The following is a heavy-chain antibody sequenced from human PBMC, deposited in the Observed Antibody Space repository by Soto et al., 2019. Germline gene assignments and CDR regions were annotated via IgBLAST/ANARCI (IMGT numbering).Heavy chain of an antibody. J-gene: IGHJ4*02. CDR1: GFTFSSYG. CDR2: IWYDGSNK. V-gene: IGHV3-33*01. CDR3: ARFSSSWTGPIDY. Sequence: QVQLVESGGGVVQPGRSLRLSCAASGFTFSSYGMHWVRQAPGKGPEWGAVIWYDGSNKYYADSVQGRFTISRHNSKNQLYLQTNRLRSADTAVYFCARFSSSWTGPIDYWGQGPLVSVSS. D-gene: IGHD6-13*01.